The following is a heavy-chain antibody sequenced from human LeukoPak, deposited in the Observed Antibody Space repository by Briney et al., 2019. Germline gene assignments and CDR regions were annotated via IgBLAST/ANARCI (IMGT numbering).Heavy chain of an antibody. Sequence: GGSLRLSCAASGFTFSSYAMSWVRQAPGKGLEWVSAISGSGGSTYYADSVKGRFTISRDNSKNTLYLQMNSLRAEDTAVYYCAKLGCSSTSCSTIFLGYFDYWGQGTLVTVSS. V-gene: IGHV3-23*01. J-gene: IGHJ4*02. D-gene: IGHD2-2*01. CDR3: AKLGCSSTSCSTIFLGYFDY. CDR1: GFTFSSYA. CDR2: ISGSGGST.